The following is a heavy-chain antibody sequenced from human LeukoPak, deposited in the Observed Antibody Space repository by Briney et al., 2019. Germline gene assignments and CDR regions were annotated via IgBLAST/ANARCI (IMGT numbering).Heavy chain of an antibody. Sequence: GGSLRLSCAASGFTFEDYAMHWVRQAPGKGLEWVSLICWDGGSTYYADSVKGRFTISRDNSKNSLYLQLNSLRAEDTALYYCAKDSDALGRDYYDSSGLGYWGQGTLVTVSS. J-gene: IGHJ4*02. CDR1: GFTFEDYA. V-gene: IGHV3-43D*03. CDR2: ICWDGGST. D-gene: IGHD3-22*01. CDR3: AKDSDALGRDYYDSSGLGY.